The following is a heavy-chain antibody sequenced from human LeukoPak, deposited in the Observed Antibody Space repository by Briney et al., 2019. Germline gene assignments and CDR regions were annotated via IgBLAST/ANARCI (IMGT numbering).Heavy chain of an antibody. Sequence: GGSLRLSCVGSGFRFSRYAMSWVRQAPGKGLEWVATIHYIRDGPYYADSVEGRFTISRDDSKNTVYLQMNSLRVEDTAIYYCARCVAGWPNWFAPWGQGTLVTVSS. V-gene: IGHV3-23*01. CDR3: ARCVAGWPNWFAP. J-gene: IGHJ5*02. CDR2: IHYIRDGP. CDR1: GFRFSRYA. D-gene: IGHD6-19*01.